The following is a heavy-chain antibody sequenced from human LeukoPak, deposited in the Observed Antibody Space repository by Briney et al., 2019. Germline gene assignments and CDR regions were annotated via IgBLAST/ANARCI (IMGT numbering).Heavy chain of an antibody. Sequence: PSQTLSLTCAVSGGSISSGGYSWSWIRQPPGKGLEWIGYTYHSGSTYYNPSLKSRVTISVDRSKNQFSLELSSVTAADTAVYYCARANAHYDFWSAQSWWFDPWGQGTLVTVSS. J-gene: IGHJ5*02. CDR1: GGSISSGGYS. V-gene: IGHV4-30-2*01. CDR2: TYHSGST. CDR3: ARANAHYDFWSAQSWWFDP. D-gene: IGHD3-3*01.